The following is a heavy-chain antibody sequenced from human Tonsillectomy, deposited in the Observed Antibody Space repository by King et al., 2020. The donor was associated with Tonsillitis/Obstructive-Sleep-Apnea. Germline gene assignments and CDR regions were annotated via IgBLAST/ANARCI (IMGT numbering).Heavy chain of an antibody. CDR2: INSDGGST. J-gene: IGHJ4*02. V-gene: IGHV3-74*01. Sequence: VQLVESGGGLVQPGGSLRLSCEASGFTLSSYWMHWVRQGPGKGLVWVSRINSDGGSTNYADSVKGRFTISRDNAKNTLYLQMNSLRAEDTAVYYCARGGEITVSTEGFVNYWGQGTLVTVSS. CDR3: ARGGEITVSTEGFVNY. D-gene: IGHD4-17*01. CDR1: GFTLSSYW.